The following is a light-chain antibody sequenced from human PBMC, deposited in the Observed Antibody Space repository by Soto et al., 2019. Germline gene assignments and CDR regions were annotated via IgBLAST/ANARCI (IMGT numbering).Light chain of an antibody. V-gene: IGLV2-11*01. J-gene: IGLJ3*02. CDR1: SSDVGGYNY. CDR2: DVN. Sequence: QSVLTQPRSVSGSPGQSVTISCTGTSSDVGGYNYVSWYQQHQGKAPKLMIYDVNKWPSGVPDRFSGSKSGNTASLTISGLQAEDEADYHCCSYAGSHTPWVFGGGTKVTVL. CDR3: CSYAGSHTPWV.